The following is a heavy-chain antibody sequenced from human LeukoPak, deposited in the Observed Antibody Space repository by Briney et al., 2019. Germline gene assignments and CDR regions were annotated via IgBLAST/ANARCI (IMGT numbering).Heavy chain of an antibody. V-gene: IGHV3-23*01. CDR2: IRGFGFGGST. D-gene: IGHD4-17*01. CDR3: AKERYGDDELF. CDR1: GFTFSTYG. Sequence: GGSLRLSCVASGFTFSTYGMTWVRQAPGKGPEWVSTIRGFGFGGSTLYADSVRGRFTISRDNSKNTLYLQMDSLRAEDTALYYCAKERYGDDELFWGQGTLVTVSS. J-gene: IGHJ4*02.